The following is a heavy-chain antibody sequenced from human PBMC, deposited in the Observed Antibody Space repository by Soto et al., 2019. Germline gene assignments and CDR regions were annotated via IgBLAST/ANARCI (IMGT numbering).Heavy chain of an antibody. CDR3: AITTTAKVRRAFDY. Sequence: GGSLRLSCAASGFSVRTNYMSWVRQAPGKGLEWVSVFESGGSIYYADSVKGRFIISRDYAKNTVYLQMNSLRAEDTAVYYCAITTTAKVRRAFDYWGQGTLVTVSA. CDR1: GFSVRTNY. J-gene: IGHJ4*02. CDR2: FESGGSI. D-gene: IGHD5-18*01. V-gene: IGHV3-53*01.